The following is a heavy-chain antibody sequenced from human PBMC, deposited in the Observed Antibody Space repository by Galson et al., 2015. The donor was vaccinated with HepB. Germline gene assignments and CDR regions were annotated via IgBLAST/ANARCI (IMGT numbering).Heavy chain of an antibody. CDR2: IDPSDSYT. CDR1: GYSFTSYW. D-gene: IGHD1-26*01. V-gene: IGHV5-10-1*01. Sequence: QSGAEVKKPGESLSISCKGSGYSFTSYWISWVRQIPGKSLEWMGRIDPSDSYTTYSPPFQGHVTISVDKSISTAYLQWSSLKASDTAIYYCARRRGSYSGDYWGQGTLVTVSS. J-gene: IGHJ4*02. CDR3: ARRRGSYSGDY.